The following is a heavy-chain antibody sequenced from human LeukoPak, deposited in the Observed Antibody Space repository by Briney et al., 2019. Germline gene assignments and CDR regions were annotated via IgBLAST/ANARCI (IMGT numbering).Heavy chain of an antibody. CDR1: GGSISSGDCY. J-gene: IGHJ5*02. CDR3: ARAPGATDLGGWFDP. D-gene: IGHD1-26*01. V-gene: IGHV4-30-4*01. CDR2: IYYSGST. Sequence: SETLSLTCTVSGGSISSGDCYWSWLRQPPGKGLEWIVYIYYSGSTYYNPSLKSRVTISVDTSKNQFSLKLSSVTAADTAVYYCARAPGATDLGGWFDPWGQGTLVTVSS.